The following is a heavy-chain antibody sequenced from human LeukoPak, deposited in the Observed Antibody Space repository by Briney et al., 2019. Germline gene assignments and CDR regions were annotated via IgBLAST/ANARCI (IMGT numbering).Heavy chain of an antibody. CDR3: AKDWIGYTGGGY. CDR1: GFTFSSYS. V-gene: IGHV3-23*01. D-gene: IGHD3-16*01. CDR2: ISGSGGST. J-gene: IGHJ4*02. Sequence: XGSLRLSCAASGFTFSSYSMNWVRQAPGKGLEWVSAISGSGGSTYYADSVKGRFTISRDNSKNTLYLQMNSLRAEDTAVYYCAKDWIGYTGGGYWGQGTLVTVSS.